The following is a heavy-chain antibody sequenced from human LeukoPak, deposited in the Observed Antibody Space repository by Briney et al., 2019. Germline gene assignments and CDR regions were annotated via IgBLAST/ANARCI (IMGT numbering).Heavy chain of an antibody. D-gene: IGHD4-17*01. V-gene: IGHV3-23*01. J-gene: IGHJ4*02. CDR3: AKDRSDYGDYKIDY. CDR1: GFSFSTYA. CDR2: ISGGGDYT. Sequence: GGSLRLSCAASGFSFSTYAMSWVRQAPGKGLEWVSSISGGGDYTHYADSVKGRFTISRDNSKNTVFLQMNSLRAEDTAVYYCAKDRSDYGDYKIDYWGQGTPVLVSS.